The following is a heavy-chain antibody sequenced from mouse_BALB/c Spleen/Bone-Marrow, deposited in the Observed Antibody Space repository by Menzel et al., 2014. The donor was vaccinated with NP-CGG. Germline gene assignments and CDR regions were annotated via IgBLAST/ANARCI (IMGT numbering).Heavy chain of an antibody. Sequence: EVKLVESGGGLVQPGVPLRLSCATSGFTFTDYYMNWVRQPPGKALEWLGFIRNRANGYTTEFSASVKGRFTISRDNSQSILYLQINTLRAEDSATYYCARYDGYSDNAMDYWGQGTSVTVSS. D-gene: IGHD2-3*01. CDR2: IRNRANGYTT. V-gene: IGHV7-3*02. J-gene: IGHJ4*01. CDR1: GFTFTDYY. CDR3: ARYDGYSDNAMDY.